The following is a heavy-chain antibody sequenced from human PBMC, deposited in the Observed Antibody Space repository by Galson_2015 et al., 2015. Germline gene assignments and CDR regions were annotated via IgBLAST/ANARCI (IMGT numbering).Heavy chain of an antibody. Sequence: FLRRCGAAPGFSDGSLYRIWVHHAHVQGRVWAPDIHRGASTYYADSVQGQFTISRDNSKNTVYLQLNSLKAADTAMYYCARDGLQWCRETCYGNSYYMDVWGKGTTVTVSS. J-gene: IGHJ6*03. V-gene: IGHV3-53*01. D-gene: IGHD3-10*01. CDR2: IHRGAST. CDR3: ARDGLQWCRETCYGNSYYMDV. CDR1: GFSDGSLY.